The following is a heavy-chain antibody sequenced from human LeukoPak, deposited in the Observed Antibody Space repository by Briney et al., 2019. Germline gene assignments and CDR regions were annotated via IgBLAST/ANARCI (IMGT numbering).Heavy chain of an antibody. J-gene: IGHJ4*02. CDR2: IRSKAYGGTT. D-gene: IGHD2-15*01. V-gene: IGHV3-49*03. CDR3: TREADEIVVVVAATPPFDY. CDR1: GFTVSSKY. Sequence: PGGSLRLSCAASGFTVSSKYMSWFRQAPGKGLEWVGFIRSKAYGGTTEYAASVKGRFTISRDDSKSIAYLQMNSLKTEDTAVYYCTREADEIVVVVAATPPFDYWGQGTLVTVSS.